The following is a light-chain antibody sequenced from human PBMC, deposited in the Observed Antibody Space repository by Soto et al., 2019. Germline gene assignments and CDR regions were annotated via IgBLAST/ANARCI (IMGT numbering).Light chain of an antibody. Sequence: QSALTQPPSASGSRGQSVTISCTGTSVDINYVSCFQQHPRKAPKLIICEVTKRPSGVPDRSSGSKSGNAASLTVAGLQDDDEADYYCSSDAGRDIWVFGGGTKLTVL. CDR2: EVT. V-gene: IGLV2-8*01. CDR3: SSDAGRDIWV. CDR1: SVDINY. J-gene: IGLJ3*02.